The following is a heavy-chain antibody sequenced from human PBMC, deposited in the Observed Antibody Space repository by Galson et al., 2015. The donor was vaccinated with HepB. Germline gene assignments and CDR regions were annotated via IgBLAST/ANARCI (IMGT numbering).Heavy chain of an antibody. Sequence: LRLSCAASGFTVSSNYMSWVRQAPGKGLEWVSVIYSGGSTYYADSVKGRFTISRDNSKNTLYLQMNSLRAEDTAVYYCARTGGLDQNWFDPWGQGTLVTVSS. CDR1: GFTVSSNY. CDR3: ARTGGLDQNWFDP. CDR2: IYSGGST. J-gene: IGHJ5*02. D-gene: IGHD3-16*01. V-gene: IGHV3-53*01.